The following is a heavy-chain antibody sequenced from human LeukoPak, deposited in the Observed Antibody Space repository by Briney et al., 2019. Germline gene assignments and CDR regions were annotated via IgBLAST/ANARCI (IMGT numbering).Heavy chain of an antibody. Sequence: GGSLRLSCAASGFTFSDCWMLWVRQAPGKGLEWVSRINTDGSTINYADSVKGRFTVSRDNAKNAMYLQMNSLRAEDSAVYYCARALGYSYGYGIYWGQGTLVTVSS. CDR3: ARALGYSYGYGIY. J-gene: IGHJ4*02. V-gene: IGHV3-74*01. D-gene: IGHD5-18*01. CDR2: INTDGSTI. CDR1: GFTFSDCW.